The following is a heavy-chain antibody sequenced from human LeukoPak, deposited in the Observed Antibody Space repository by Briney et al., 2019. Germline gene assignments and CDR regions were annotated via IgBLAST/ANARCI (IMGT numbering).Heavy chain of an antibody. Sequence: GESLKISCKGSGYSFTGYWISWVRQMPGKGLEWMGRNDHSDSYTNYSPSFQGHVTISADKSIRTAYHQCSSLKASDTAMYYCARQKSGFEGYWGQGTLVTVSS. CDR3: ARQKSGFEGY. V-gene: IGHV5-10-1*01. CDR1: GYSFTGYW. J-gene: IGHJ4*02. CDR2: NDHSDSYT. D-gene: IGHD5-12*01.